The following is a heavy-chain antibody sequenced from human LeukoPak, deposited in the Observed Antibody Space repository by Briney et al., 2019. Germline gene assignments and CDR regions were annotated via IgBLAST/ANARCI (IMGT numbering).Heavy chain of an antibody. CDR3: ARDYIWFGELLGWFDP. J-gene: IGHJ5*02. D-gene: IGHD3-10*01. CDR2: IYYSGST. Sequence: SETLSLTCTVSGGSISSSSYYWGWIRQPPGEGLEWIGSIYYSGSTYYNPSLKSRVTISVDTSKNQFSLKLSSVTAADTAVYYCARDYIWFGELLGWFDPWGQGTLVTVSS. CDR1: GGSISSSSYY. V-gene: IGHV4-39*07.